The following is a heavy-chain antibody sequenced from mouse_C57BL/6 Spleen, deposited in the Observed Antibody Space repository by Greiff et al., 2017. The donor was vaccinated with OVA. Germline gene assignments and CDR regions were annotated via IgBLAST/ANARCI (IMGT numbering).Heavy chain of an antibody. CDR1: GFTFSDYG. CDR2: ISSGSSTI. V-gene: IGHV5-17*01. Sequence: EVKLMESGGGLVKPGGSLKLSCAASGFTFSDYGMHWVRQAPEKGLEWVAYISSGSSTIYYADTVKGRFTISRDNAKNTLFLQMTSLRSEDTAMYYCASGDYGNYGFAYWGQGTLVTVSA. CDR3: ASGDYGNYGFAY. D-gene: IGHD2-1*01. J-gene: IGHJ3*01.